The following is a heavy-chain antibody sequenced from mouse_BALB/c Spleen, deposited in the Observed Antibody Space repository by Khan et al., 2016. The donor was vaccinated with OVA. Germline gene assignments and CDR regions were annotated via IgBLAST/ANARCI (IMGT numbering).Heavy chain of an antibody. Sequence: VQLKESGPEPVKPGASVKISCKTSGYTFPEYTVHWVKQSLGKSLDWIGVINPKNGGTAYNQKFKGKATLTVDKSSSTAYMEFRSLTSEDSAVYYCARDAGRYWGQGTSVTVAS. J-gene: IGHJ4*01. CDR2: INPKNGGT. CDR3: ARDAGRY. V-gene: IGHV1-18*01. D-gene: IGHD3-3*01. CDR1: GYTFPEYT.